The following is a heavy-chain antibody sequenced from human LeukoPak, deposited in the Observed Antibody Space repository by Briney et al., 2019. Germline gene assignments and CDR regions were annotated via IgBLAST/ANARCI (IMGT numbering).Heavy chain of an antibody. V-gene: IGHV1-2*02. CDR3: ARDRGPHFGELLYVVNEFDC. CDR1: GYTFTSYD. Sequence: ASVKVSCKASGYTFTSYDTNWVRQAPGQGLEWMGWINPNSGGTNYAQKFQGRVTMTRDTSISTAYMELSRLRSDDTAVYYCARDRGPHFGELLYVVNEFDCWGQGTLVTVSS. CDR2: INPNSGGT. J-gene: IGHJ4*02. D-gene: IGHD3-10*01.